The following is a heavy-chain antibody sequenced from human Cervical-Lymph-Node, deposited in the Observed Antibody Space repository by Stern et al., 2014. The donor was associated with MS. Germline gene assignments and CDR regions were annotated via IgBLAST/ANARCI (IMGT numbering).Heavy chain of an antibody. CDR1: GYSFTGYY. CDR2: INPKSGGT. Sequence: DQLVESGAEVKKPGASVKVSCTTSGYSFTGYYMHWVRQAPGQGLEWMGWINPKSGGTKYAQKFQGRVTMTRDTSLTSAYMELTRLSSDDTAVYYCARDRAGWGTGSEYWGQGTQVTVSS. J-gene: IGHJ4*02. CDR3: ARDRAGWGTGSEY. D-gene: IGHD6-19*01. V-gene: IGHV1-2*02.